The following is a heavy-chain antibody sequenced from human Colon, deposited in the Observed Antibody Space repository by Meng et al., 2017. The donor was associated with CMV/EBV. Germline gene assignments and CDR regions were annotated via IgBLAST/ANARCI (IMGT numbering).Heavy chain of an antibody. J-gene: IGHJ4*02. CDR1: GFSLSYYG. Sequence: GGPLRLSCAASGFSLSYYGMFWVRQAPGKGLEWVAFIRYDGTKKYYVDSVKGRFTISRDNSKNTLSLEMNSLRPDDTAVYYCAKGHTYCSTGNCYPDYWGQGTLVTVSS. CDR2: IRYDGTKK. D-gene: IGHD2-8*01. V-gene: IGHV3-30*02. CDR3: AKGHTYCSTGNCYPDY.